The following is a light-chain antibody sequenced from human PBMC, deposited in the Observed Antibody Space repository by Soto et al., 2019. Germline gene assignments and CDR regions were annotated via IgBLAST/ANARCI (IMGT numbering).Light chain of an antibody. V-gene: IGKV1-27*01. Sequence: DIQMTQSPSSLSASVGDRVTITCRASQGISNYLAWYQQKPGKVPKLLIYAASTLQSGVPSRFGGSGSGTDFTLTISSLQPEDVATYYCQKYNSAPPITFGGGTKVDI. J-gene: IGKJ4*01. CDR3: QKYNSAPPIT. CDR2: AAS. CDR1: QGISNY.